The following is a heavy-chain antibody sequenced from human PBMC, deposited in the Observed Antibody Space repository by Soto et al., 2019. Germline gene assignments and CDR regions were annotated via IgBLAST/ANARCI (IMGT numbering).Heavy chain of an antibody. CDR3: VREVHSHADS. CDR2: VFYSGST. CDR1: GGSVSSSPSY. J-gene: IGHJ4*02. V-gene: IGHV4-61*01. D-gene: IGHD5-18*01. Sequence: PSETLSLTCSVAGGSVSSSPSYWNWIRQPPGKGLEWIGYVFYSGSTNYNPSLESRVTISLDISKNEFSLRMRSVTAADTAVYYCVREVHSHADSWGQGTLVTVSS.